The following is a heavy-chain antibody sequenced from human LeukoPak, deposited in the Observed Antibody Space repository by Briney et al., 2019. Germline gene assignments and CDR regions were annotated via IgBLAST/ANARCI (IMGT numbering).Heavy chain of an antibody. V-gene: IGHV4-61*05. J-gene: IGHJ4*02. CDR2: ISYIGST. CDR1: GDSISNSNYY. D-gene: IGHD6-19*01. CDR3: ASSKPGYSSGLVGY. Sequence: PSETLSLTCTVSGDSISNSNYYWGWIRQPPGKGLEWLGHISYIGSTNYNPSLNNRATISVDTSKNQFSLRLSSVTAADTAVYFCASSKPGYSSGLVGYWGQGTLVTVSS.